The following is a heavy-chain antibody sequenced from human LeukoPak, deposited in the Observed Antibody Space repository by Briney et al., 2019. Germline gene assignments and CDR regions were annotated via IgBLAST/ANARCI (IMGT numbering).Heavy chain of an antibody. CDR1: GSTFADYG. V-gene: IGHV3-20*04. D-gene: IGHD4-11*01. Sequence: AGSLTLSWAASGSTFADYGMSWVRQVPGKGLGWVSGINWNGGSTGYADSVKGRFTISRDNAENSLYLQMNSLRAEDTALYYCARDMDSNYVRDWFDHWGQGTLVTVSS. CDR2: INWNGGST. CDR3: ARDMDSNYVRDWFDH. J-gene: IGHJ5*02.